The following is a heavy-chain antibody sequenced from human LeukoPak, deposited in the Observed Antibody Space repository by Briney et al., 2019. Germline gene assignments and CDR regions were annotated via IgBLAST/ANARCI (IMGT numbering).Heavy chain of an antibody. J-gene: IGHJ4*02. CDR3: ARDDSSGWYRFFDY. CDR1: GGSISSSNW. Sequence: SETLSLTCAVSGGSISSSNWWSWVRQPPGKGLEWIGEIYHSGSTNYNPSLKSRVTISVDKSKNQFSLNLSSVTAADTAVYYCARDDSSGWYRFFDYWGQGTLVTVSS. D-gene: IGHD6-19*01. V-gene: IGHV4-4*02. CDR2: IYHSGST.